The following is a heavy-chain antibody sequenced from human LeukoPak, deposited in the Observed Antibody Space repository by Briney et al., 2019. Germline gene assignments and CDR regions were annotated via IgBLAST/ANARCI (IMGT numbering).Heavy chain of an antibody. CDR2: INQDGSEK. Sequence: GGSLRLSCAASGFPFTNYWMIWVRQAPGKRPEWVGNINQDGSEKNYVDSVKGRFSMSRDNAKTSLYLQMNSLRAEDTAVYYCATDRKVGAGVPRFDYWGQGALVTVPS. V-gene: IGHV3-7*01. D-gene: IGHD1-26*01. CDR1: GFPFTNYW. J-gene: IGHJ4*02. CDR3: ATDRKVGAGVPRFDY.